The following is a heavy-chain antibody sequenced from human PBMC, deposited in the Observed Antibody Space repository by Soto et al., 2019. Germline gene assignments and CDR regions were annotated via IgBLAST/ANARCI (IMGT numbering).Heavy chain of an antibody. Sequence: GGSLRLSCAASGFIFNNYWMHWVRQAPGKGLVWVARINGDGTTTYVDSVKGRFTISRDNAKNMVYLQMNSLRAEGTAMYYCGRGSGPRGRPYWGQGISVTVSS. CDR3: GRGSGPRGRPY. J-gene: IGHJ4*02. CDR1: GFIFNNYW. V-gene: IGHV3-74*01. D-gene: IGHD6-25*01. CDR2: INGDGTT.